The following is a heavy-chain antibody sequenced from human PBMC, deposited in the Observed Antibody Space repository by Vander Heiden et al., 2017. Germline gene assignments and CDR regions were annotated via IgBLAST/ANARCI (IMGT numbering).Heavy chain of an antibody. CDR3: VRDRIVTTTDWYPDL. V-gene: IGHV3-20*04. Sequence: EVQLVDAGAGVVRPGESLRLPCAASGSPFDAYGTTWVRQAPGKGLEWVSGMDWTGRNAIYGDSLKGRITISRDNAENSLYLQINSLRGDDTAFYFCVRDRIVTTTDWYPDLWGRGTLVTVSS. J-gene: IGHJ2*01. D-gene: IGHD5-12*01. CDR2: MDWTGRNA. CDR1: GSPFDAYG.